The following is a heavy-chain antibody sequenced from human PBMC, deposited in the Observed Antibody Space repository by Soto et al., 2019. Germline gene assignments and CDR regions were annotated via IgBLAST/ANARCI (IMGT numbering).Heavy chain of an antibody. V-gene: IGHV1-18*01. CDR1: GYPFTSYS. Sequence: QVQLMQSGAEVKKPGASVKVSCKASGYPFTSYSISWVRQAPGQGLEWMGWISTYNGNTNYAQKFQGRLTMTTDTTASTAYREVRSLSSDDTAVYYCARGVDYFDQYMDVWGKGTMVTVSS. J-gene: IGHJ6*03. CDR2: ISTYNGNT. CDR3: ARGVDYFDQYMDV. D-gene: IGHD3-9*01.